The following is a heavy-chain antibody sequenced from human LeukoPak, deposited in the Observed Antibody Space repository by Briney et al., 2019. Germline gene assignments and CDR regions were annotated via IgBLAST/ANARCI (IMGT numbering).Heavy chain of an antibody. CDR3: AREGYYGSGSYPDY. Sequence: SQTLSLTCTVSGGSSSSGSYYWSWIRQPAGKGLEWIGRIYTSGSTNYNPSLKSRVTISVDTSKNQFSLKLSSVTAADTAVYYCAREGYYGSGSYPDYWGQGTLVTVSS. J-gene: IGHJ4*02. V-gene: IGHV4-61*02. D-gene: IGHD3-10*01. CDR2: IYTSGST. CDR1: GGSSSSGSYY.